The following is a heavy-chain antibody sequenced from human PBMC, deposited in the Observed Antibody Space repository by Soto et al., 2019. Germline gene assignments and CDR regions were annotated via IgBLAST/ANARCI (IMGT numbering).Heavy chain of an antibody. D-gene: IGHD1-1*01. CDR1: GFTFSNHW. CDR2: IKTDGSTT. Sequence: EVQLVESGGGLVQPGESLRLSCEASGFTFSNHWMHWVRQAPGKGPVWVARIKTDGSTTNYADYVKGRFTVSRDNAKHTLFLQMNSLRVEDTAVYYCPRNWNGVDYWGQGTLVTVSS. V-gene: IGHV3-74*01. J-gene: IGHJ4*02. CDR3: PRNWNGVDY.